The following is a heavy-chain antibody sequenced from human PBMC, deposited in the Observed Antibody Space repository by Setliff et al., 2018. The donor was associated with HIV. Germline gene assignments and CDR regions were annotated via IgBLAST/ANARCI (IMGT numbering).Heavy chain of an antibody. J-gene: IGHJ6*03. Sequence: GASVKVSCKASGYTFTTYAIHWVRQAPGQRLEFMGWINAGNGNTKYSQRFQGRVTITIDTSASTAYMELSSLRSDDTAVYYCARGRNYDSSGYGDYYYYMDVWGKGTTVTVSS. D-gene: IGHD3-22*01. CDR1: GYTFTTYA. V-gene: IGHV1-3*01. CDR3: ARGRNYDSSGYGDYYYYMDV. CDR2: INAGNGNT.